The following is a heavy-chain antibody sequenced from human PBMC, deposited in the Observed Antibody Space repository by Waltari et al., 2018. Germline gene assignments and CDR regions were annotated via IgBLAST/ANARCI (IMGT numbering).Heavy chain of an antibody. CDR2: INAGNGNT. Sequence: QVQLVQSGAEVKKPGASVKVSCKASGYNFTSYAMHWVRQAPGQRLEWMGWINAGNGNTKYSQEFQGRVTITRDTSASTAYMELSSLRSEDMAVYYCARGSLWFGDGAFDYWGQGTLVTVSS. V-gene: IGHV1-3*03. CDR3: ARGSLWFGDGAFDY. D-gene: IGHD3-10*01. J-gene: IGHJ4*02. CDR1: GYNFTSYA.